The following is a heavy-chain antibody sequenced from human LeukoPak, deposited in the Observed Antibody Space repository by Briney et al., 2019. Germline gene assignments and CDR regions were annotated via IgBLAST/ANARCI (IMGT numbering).Heavy chain of an antibody. J-gene: IGHJ6*03. CDR1: GYTFTSYH. D-gene: IGHD6-13*01. CDR2: INPSGGYT. Sequence: ASVKVSCKASGYTFTSYHMHWVRQAPGQGLEWMGIINPSGGYTNYAQKFQGRVTMTRDMPTSTVYMEMSSLRSDDTAVYYCARDRSSSWNHYYYMDVWGKGTTVTVSS. CDR3: ARDRSSSWNHYYYMDV. V-gene: IGHV1-46*01.